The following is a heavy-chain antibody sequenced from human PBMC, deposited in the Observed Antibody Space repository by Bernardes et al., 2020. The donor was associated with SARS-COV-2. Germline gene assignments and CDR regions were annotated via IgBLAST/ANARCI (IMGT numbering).Heavy chain of an antibody. CDR2: IRYDGSNK. CDR1: GFTFSSYG. D-gene: IGHD2-2*02. V-gene: IGHV3-30*02. CDR3: AKDGCSTSCYNYYYYYGMDV. J-gene: IGHJ6*02. Sequence: AWSLTLSCAASGFTFSSYGMHWVRQAPGKGLEWVAFIRYDGSNKYYADSVKGRFTISRDNSKNTLYLQMNSLRAEDTAVYYCAKDGCSTSCYNYYYYYGMDVWGQGTTVTVSS.